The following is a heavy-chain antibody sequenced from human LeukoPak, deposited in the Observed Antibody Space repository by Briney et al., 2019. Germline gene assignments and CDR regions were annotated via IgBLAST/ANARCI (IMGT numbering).Heavy chain of an antibody. V-gene: IGHV1-8*02. J-gene: IGHJ3*02. CDR2: MNPNSGNT. Sequence: GASVKVSCKASGYTFTSFDINWVRQATGQGLEWMGWMNPNSGNTGYAQKFQGRVTMTRNTSISTAYMELSSLRSEDTAVYYCARAQYYYDSSGYYYPDAFDIWGQGTMVTVSS. D-gene: IGHD3-22*01. CDR3: ARAQYYYDSSGYYYPDAFDI. CDR1: GYTFTSFD.